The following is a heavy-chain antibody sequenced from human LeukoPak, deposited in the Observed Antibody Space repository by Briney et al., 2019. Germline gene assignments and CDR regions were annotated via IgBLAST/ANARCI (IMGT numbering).Heavy chain of an antibody. Sequence: SVKVSCKASGGTFSSYAISWVRQAPGQGLEWMGGIIPIFGTANYAQKFQGRVTITADESTSTAYMELSSLRSEDTAVYYCGREGRGRDYYDSSGYYYAYWGQGTLVTVSS. CDR2: IIPIFGTA. D-gene: IGHD3-22*01. V-gene: IGHV1-69*13. CDR3: GREGRGRDYYDSSGYYYAY. CDR1: GGTFSSYA. J-gene: IGHJ4*02.